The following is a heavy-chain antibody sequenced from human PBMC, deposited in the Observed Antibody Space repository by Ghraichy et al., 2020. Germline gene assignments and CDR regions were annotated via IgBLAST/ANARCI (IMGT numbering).Heavy chain of an antibody. CDR3: ARGPDYFDWLDLGDY. J-gene: IGHJ4*02. CDR1: GFTFSSYW. V-gene: IGHV3-7*01. CDR2: IKQDGSEK. D-gene: IGHD3-9*01. Sequence: GGSLRLSCAASGFTFSSYWMSWVRQAPGKGLEWVANIKQDGSEKYYVDSVKGRFTISRDNAKNSLYLQMNSLRAEDTAMYYCARGPDYFDWLDLGDYWGQGTLVTVSS.